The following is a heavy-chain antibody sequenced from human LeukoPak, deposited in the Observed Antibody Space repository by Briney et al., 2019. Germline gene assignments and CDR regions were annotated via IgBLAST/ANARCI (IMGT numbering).Heavy chain of an antibody. D-gene: IGHD2-21*01. CDR3: ARDGWDIVVPSDAFDI. CDR1: GYSISSGYY. J-gene: IGHJ3*02. CDR2: IYHSGST. Sequence: SETLSLTCTVSGYSISSGYYWGWIRQPPGKGLEWIGSIYHSGSTYYNPSLKSRVTISVDTSKNQLSLKLSSVTAADTAVYYCARDGWDIVVPSDAFDIWGQGTMVTVSS. V-gene: IGHV4-38-2*02.